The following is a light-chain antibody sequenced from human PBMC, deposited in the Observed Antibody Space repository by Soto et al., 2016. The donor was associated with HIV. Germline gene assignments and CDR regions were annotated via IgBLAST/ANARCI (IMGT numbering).Light chain of an antibody. CDR1: KLGDKY. Sequence: SYELTQSPSVSVSPGQTASIPCSGDKLGDKYACWYQQKPGQSPVLVIYQDTKRPSGIPERFSGSNSGNTATLTISGTQAMDEADYYCQAWDSSTVLFGGGTKLTVL. J-gene: IGLJ2*01. V-gene: IGLV3-1*01. CDR3: QAWDSSTVL. CDR2: QDT.